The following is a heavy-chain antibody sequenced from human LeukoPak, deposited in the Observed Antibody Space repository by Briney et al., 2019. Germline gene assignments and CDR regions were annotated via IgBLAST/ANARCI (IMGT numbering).Heavy chain of an antibody. V-gene: IGHV4-30-2*05. CDR2: ISQSGST. Sequence: PSQTLSLTCSVSGDSISSGGYYWSWIRQPPGEGLDWIGYISQSGSTSYNPSLKSRVTISVDTSKNQFSLKLSSVTAADTAVYYCARDVEIEMATSAGFDYWGQGTLVTVSS. CDR1: GDSISSGGYY. CDR3: ARDVEIEMATSAGFDY. D-gene: IGHD5-24*01. J-gene: IGHJ4*02.